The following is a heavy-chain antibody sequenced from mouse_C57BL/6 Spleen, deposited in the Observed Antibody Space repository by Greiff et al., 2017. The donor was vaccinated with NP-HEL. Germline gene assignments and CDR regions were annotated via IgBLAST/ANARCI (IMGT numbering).Heavy chain of an antibody. CDR3: ARVHYYGSRYAMDY. Sequence: EVQLVESEGGLVQPGSSMKLSCTASGFTFSDYYMAWVRQVPEKGLEWVANINYDGSSTSYLDSLKIRFIISRDKTKNILYLQMSSLKSEDTATYYCARVHYYGSRYAMDYWGQGTSVTVSS. CDR2: INYDGSST. J-gene: IGHJ4*01. D-gene: IGHD1-1*01. CDR1: GFTFSDYY. V-gene: IGHV5-16*01.